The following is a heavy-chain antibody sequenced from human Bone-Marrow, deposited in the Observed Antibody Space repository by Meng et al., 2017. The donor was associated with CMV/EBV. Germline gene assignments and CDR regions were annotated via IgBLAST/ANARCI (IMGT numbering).Heavy chain of an antibody. Sequence: GSISSSSYYWVWIRQPPGKGLEWIGSIYYSGSTYYNPSLKSRVTISVDTSKNQFSLKLSSVTAADTAVYYCARTYDFWSGTNWFDPWGQGTLVTVSS. CDR2: IYYSGST. CDR3: ARTYDFWSGTNWFDP. D-gene: IGHD3-3*01. V-gene: IGHV4-39*01. CDR1: GSISSSSYY. J-gene: IGHJ5*02.